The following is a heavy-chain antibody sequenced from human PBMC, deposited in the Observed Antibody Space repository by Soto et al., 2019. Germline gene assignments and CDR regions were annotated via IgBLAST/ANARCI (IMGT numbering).Heavy chain of an antibody. J-gene: IGHJ6*02. CDR2: INAGNGNT. CDR1: GYTFTSYA. CDR3: ARDMGRDYYYYGMDV. D-gene: IGHD3-10*01. Sequence: ASVKVSCTASGYTFTSYAMHWVRQAPGQRLEWMGWINAGNGNTKYSQKFQGRVTITRDTSASTAYMELSSLRSEDTAVYYCARDMGRDYYYYGMDVWGQGTTVTVSS. V-gene: IGHV1-3*01.